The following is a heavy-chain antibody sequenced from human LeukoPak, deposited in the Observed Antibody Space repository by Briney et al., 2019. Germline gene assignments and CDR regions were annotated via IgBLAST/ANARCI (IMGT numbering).Heavy chain of an antibody. CDR2: INPTSGGT. D-gene: IGHD3-16*02. CDR3: ARGEKITFGGVIVISTFDI. CDR1: GYTFTCYY. J-gene: IGHJ3*02. Sequence: ASVKVSCKPSGYTFTCYYIQWVRQAPGQGLEWMGYINPTSGGTNYAQEFQGRVTMTRDTSISTAYMELSRLTSDDTAVYYCARGEKITFGGVIVISTFDIWGQGTMVTVSS. V-gene: IGHV1-2*02.